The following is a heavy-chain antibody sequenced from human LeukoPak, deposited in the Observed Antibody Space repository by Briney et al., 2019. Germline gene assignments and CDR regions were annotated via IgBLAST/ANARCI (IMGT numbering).Heavy chain of an antibody. D-gene: IGHD3-16*01. Sequence: SETLSLTRTVSGGSLSNHYWSWIRQPPGKGLEWIGHIYDSGSTTYNPSLKSRVTMSVDTSKNQFSLNLGSVTAADTAVYYCARGRIGGPKAPFDYWGQGTLVTVSS. V-gene: IGHV4-59*11. CDR1: GGSLSNHY. J-gene: IGHJ4*02. CDR2: IYDSGST. CDR3: ARGRIGGPKAPFDY.